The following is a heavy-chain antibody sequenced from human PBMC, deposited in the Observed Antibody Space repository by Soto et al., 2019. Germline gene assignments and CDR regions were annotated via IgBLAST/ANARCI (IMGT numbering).Heavy chain of an antibody. CDR2: IRGSTYGGTT. D-gene: IGHD3-3*01. Sequence: GGSLRLSCTFSGFTSDDYDYALTWVRQAPGKGLQWLGLIRGSTYGGTTEYAASVKGRFTISRDDSKGIAYLQMNSLKTEDTAVYYCSRDGDFYGLDVWGQGTTVTGS. V-gene: IGHV3-49*04. CDR1: GFTSDDYDYA. CDR3: SRDGDFYGLDV. J-gene: IGHJ6*02.